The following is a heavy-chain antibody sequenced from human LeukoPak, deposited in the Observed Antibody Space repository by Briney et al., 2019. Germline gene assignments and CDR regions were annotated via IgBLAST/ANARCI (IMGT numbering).Heavy chain of an antibody. D-gene: IGHD5-18*01. Sequence: RGSLRLSCAASGFTFSTYSMNWVRQAPGKGLEWVSSISSSSDFIYYADSVKGRFTISRDNAKNSLYLQMNSLRAEDTAVFYCARAAGYGSFDYWGQGTLVTVSS. CDR1: GFTFSTYS. CDR3: ARAAGYGSFDY. J-gene: IGHJ4*02. CDR2: ISSSSDFI. V-gene: IGHV3-21*01.